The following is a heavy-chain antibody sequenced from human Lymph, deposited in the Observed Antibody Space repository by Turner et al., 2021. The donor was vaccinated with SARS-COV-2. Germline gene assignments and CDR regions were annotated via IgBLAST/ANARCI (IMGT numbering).Heavy chain of an antibody. CDR3: ARDIPTTADYFDY. J-gene: IGHJ4*02. V-gene: IGHV3-21*01. D-gene: IGHD4-17*01. Sequence: EVQLVESGGGLVKPGGSLRLSCAASGSTFSTYSMNWVRQAPGKGLEWISSISSSSSYIYYADSVKGRFTTAREDAKNSLYLQMNSLRAEDTAVYYCARDIPTTADYFDYWGQGTLVTVAS. CDR2: ISSSSSYI. CDR1: GSTFSTYS.